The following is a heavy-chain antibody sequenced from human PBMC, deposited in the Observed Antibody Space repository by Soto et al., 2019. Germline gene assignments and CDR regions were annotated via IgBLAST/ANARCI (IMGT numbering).Heavy chain of an antibody. CDR1: GDSISSHY. Sequence: PSETLSLTCTVSGDSISSHYWSWIRQPPGKGLEWIGYMQYSGSTNYNPSLKSRVTTSVDTSKNQFSLKLSPGTAADAAVYYCARAGPEVLRFLGRRSTRMDVWGNGTTVTVSS. D-gene: IGHD3-3*01. CDR2: MQYSGST. J-gene: IGHJ6*03. V-gene: IGHV4-59*11. CDR3: ARAGPEVLRFLGRRSTRMDV.